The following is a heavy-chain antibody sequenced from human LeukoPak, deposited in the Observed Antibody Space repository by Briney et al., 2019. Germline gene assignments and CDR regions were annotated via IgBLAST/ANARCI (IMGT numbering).Heavy chain of an antibody. V-gene: IGHV4-34*01. J-gene: IGHJ4*02. CDR2: INHSGST. CDR1: GGSFSGYY. CDR3: ARGEEGGLDY. Sequence: SETLSLTCAVSGGSFSGYYWSWIRQPPGKGLEWIGEINHSGSTNYNPSLKSRVTISVDTSKNQFSLKLSSVTAADTAVYYCARGEEGGLDYWGQGTLVTVSS. D-gene: IGHD2-15*01.